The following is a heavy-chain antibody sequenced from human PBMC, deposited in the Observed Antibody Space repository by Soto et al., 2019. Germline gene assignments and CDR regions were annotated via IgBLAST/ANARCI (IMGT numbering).Heavy chain of an antibody. CDR2: ISPIFGTP. CDR1: GGTFRRFS. Sequence: QVQLVQSGAEVKKPGSSVRVSCTASGGTFRRFSISWVRQAPGQGLEWMAGISPIFGTPIYAQKFQDRVTITADDSTMTAYMEINRLTSEDTAVYYCARVVVGSRLSLDYWGQGTLVTISS. V-gene: IGHV1-69*01. CDR3: ARVVVGSRLSLDY. D-gene: IGHD1-26*01. J-gene: IGHJ4*02.